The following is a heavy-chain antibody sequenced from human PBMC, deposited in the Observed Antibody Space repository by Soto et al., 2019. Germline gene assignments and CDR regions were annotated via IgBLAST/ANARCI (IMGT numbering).Heavy chain of an antibody. V-gene: IGHV1-69*13. CDR3: ARXTNYYDSSGSYYVSGFDY. CDR2: IIPIFGTA. J-gene: IGHJ4*02. Sequence: SVKVSCKASGGTFSSYAISWVRQAPGQGLEWMGGIIPIFGTANYAQKFQGRVTITADESTSTAYMELSSLRSEDTAVYYCARXTNYYDSSGSYYVSGFDYWGQGTLVTVSS. CDR1: GGTFSSYA. D-gene: IGHD3-22*01.